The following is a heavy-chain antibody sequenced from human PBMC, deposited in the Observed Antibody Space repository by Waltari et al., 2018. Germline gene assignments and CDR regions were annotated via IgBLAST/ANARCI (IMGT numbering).Heavy chain of an antibody. V-gene: IGHV1-69*05. D-gene: IGHD1-26*01. CDR1: GGTFSSPD. CDR3: ARYADREPYYFDY. J-gene: IGHJ4*02. CDR2: IIPIFGTA. Sequence: QVPLVQSGAEVKKPGTSVKVSGKASGGTFSSPDLSWVRQAPGQGLEWRGGIIPIFGTANYAQEFQGRVTITTDESTSTAYMELSSLRSDDTAVYYCARYADREPYYFDYWGQGTLVTVSS.